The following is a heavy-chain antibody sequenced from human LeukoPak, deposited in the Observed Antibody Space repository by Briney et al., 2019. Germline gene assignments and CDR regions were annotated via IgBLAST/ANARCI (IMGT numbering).Heavy chain of an antibody. V-gene: IGHV3-23*01. CDR1: GFTFSSYA. CDR3: AKDMLSSSWYNWFDP. Sequence: GGSLRLSCAASGFTFSSYAMSWVRQAPGKGLEWVSGISGGGISTYHADSVKGRFTISRDNSKPTLYLQMNSLRAEDTAVYYCAKDMLSSSWYNWFDPWGQGTLVTVSS. J-gene: IGHJ5*02. D-gene: IGHD6-13*01. CDR2: ISGGGIST.